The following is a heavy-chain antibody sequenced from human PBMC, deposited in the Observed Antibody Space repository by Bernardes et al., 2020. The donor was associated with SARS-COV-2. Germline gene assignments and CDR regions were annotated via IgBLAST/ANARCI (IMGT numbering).Heavy chain of an antibody. CDR1: GFSLSTDGMC. CDR3: ARMGMTNYYYGMDV. CDR2: IDWEDDK. J-gene: IGHJ6*02. Sequence: SGPTLVKPTQTLTLTCTFSGFSLSTDGMCVSWIRQPPGKALEWLARIDWEDDKLYSTSLKSRLTVSKDTSKNQVVLTMTNMDPVDTGTYYCARMGMTNYYYGMDVWGQGTTVTVSS. D-gene: IGHD6-13*01. V-gene: IGHV2-70*17.